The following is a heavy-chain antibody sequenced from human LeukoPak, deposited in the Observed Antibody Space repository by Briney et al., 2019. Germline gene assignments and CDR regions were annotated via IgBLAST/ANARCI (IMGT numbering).Heavy chain of an antibody. CDR3: ARGGYPDAFDI. J-gene: IGHJ3*02. Sequence: SETLSLTCTVSGGSISSYYWSWVRQPPGKGLEWIGNIYYSGSTNYNPSLKSRVTISVDTSKNQFSLKLSSVTAADTAVYYCARGGYPDAFDIWGQGTMVTVSS. V-gene: IGHV4-59*01. CDR1: GGSISSYY. CDR2: IYYSGST. D-gene: IGHD3-22*01.